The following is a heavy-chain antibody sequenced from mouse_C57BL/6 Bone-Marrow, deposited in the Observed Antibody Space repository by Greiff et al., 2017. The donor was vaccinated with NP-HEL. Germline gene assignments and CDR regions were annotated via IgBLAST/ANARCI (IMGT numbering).Heavy chain of an antibody. D-gene: IGHD2-4*01. CDR3: ARKLRRAFDY. V-gene: IGHV14-2*01. CDR1: GFNINDYY. Sequence: EVKLLESGAELVKPGASVKLSCTASGFNINDYYMHWVKQRTEQGLEWIGRFDPEDGDTKYAPKFQGKATITADTSSNTAYLQLSSLTSEDTAVYYCARKLRRAFDYGGRGKALTVSA. CDR2: FDPEDGDT. J-gene: IGHJ2*01.